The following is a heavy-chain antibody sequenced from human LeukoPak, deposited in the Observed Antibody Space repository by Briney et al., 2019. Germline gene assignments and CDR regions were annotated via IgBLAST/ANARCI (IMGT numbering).Heavy chain of an antibody. CDR2: ISNSGSTI. V-gene: IGHV3-48*01. CDR1: GFTFSSYS. J-gene: IGHJ1*01. D-gene: IGHD6-19*01. CDR3: ARDHSSDWYSLVVTSENFQY. Sequence: GGSLRLSCAASGFTFSSYSMNWVRQAPGKGLEWVSYISNSGSTIYYAASVKGRFTISRDNAKNSLYLQMNSLRAEDTAMYHCARDHSSDWYSLVVTSENFQYWGQGTLVTVSS.